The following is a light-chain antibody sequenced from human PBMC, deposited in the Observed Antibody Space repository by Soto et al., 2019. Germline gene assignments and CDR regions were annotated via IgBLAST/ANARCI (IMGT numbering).Light chain of an antibody. Sequence: QSALTQPASVSGSPGQSITISCTGTSSDVGGYNYVSWYQQHPGKAPKLMIYDVSNRPSGVSNRFSGSKSGNTASLTISGLQAEDEADYNCSSYTSSSTLFGTGTRSPS. CDR2: DVS. CDR1: SSDVGGYNY. J-gene: IGLJ1*01. V-gene: IGLV2-14*01. CDR3: SSYTSSSTL.